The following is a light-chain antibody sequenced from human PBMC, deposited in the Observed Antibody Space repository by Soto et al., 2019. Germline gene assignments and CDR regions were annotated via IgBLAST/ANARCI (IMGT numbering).Light chain of an antibody. CDR1: GSNIGSYS. J-gene: IGLJ2*01. V-gene: IGLV1-51*01. Sequence: QSVLTQPPSVSAAPGQKVSISCSGSGSNIGSYSVSWYQPLPGKAPKLLIYDDNKRPSGIPDRFSGSKSGTSDTLGMTGIQAGDEADYSCAAWNRILRVVVFGGGTKVTVL. CDR2: DDN. CDR3: AAWNRILRVVV.